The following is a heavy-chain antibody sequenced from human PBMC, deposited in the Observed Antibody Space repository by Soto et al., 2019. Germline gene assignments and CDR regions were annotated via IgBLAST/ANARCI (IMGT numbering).Heavy chain of an antibody. J-gene: IGHJ4*02. Sequence: VASVKVSCKASGGTFSSYAISWVRQAPGQGLEWMGGIIPIFGTANYAQKFQGRVTITADKSTSTAYMELSSLRSEDTAVYYCARDRYDYGDFFDYWGQGTLVTVSS. CDR1: GGTFSSYA. CDR2: IIPIFGTA. D-gene: IGHD4-17*01. CDR3: ARDRYDYGDFFDY. V-gene: IGHV1-69*06.